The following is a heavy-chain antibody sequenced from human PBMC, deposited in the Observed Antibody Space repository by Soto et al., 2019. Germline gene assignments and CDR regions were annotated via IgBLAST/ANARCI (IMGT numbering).Heavy chain of an antibody. V-gene: IGHV3-23*01. Sequence: GGSLRLSCAASGFTVNSHVMSWVRQAPGKGLEWVSSISGSGDGTYYGDSVKGRFTISRDSSSSTVYLEMKNLRGEDTAVYFCTRSRGFGVMDFSGQRTTVTVS. CDR1: GFTVNSHV. J-gene: IGHJ6*02. CDR2: ISGSGDGT. D-gene: IGHD3-22*01. CDR3: TRSRGFGVMDF.